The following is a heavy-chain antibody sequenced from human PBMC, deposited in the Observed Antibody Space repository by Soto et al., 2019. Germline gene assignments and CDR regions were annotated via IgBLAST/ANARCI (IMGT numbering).Heavy chain of an antibody. D-gene: IGHD6-25*01. V-gene: IGHV3-7*01. J-gene: IGHJ4*02. CDR2: IKQAGSEK. Sequence: EVQLVESGGGLVQTGGSRSLSCAASGFTFRAYWMSWVRRAPGKGREWVANIKQAGSEKYYVDSVNGRFIISRDDAKNSLFLQVNSLRVEDTAVYYCAREKRANGYFEYWGQGTLVTVSS. CDR1: GFTFRAYW. CDR3: AREKRANGYFEY.